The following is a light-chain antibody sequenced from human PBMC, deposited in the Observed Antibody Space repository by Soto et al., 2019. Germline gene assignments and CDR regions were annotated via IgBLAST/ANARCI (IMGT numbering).Light chain of an antibody. V-gene: IGKV3-11*01. Sequence: EIVLTQSPATLSLSPGERATLSCRASQSVSSYLAWYQQKPGQAPRLLIYDASNRATGIPARFSGSGSGTDFTLTISSREPEDFAVYYCQQRSNWPQLTFGGGIKVEIK. CDR2: DAS. J-gene: IGKJ4*01. CDR3: QQRSNWPQLT. CDR1: QSVSSY.